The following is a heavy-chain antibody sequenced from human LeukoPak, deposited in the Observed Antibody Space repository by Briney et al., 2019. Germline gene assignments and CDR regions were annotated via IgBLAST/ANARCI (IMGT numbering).Heavy chain of an antibody. CDR1: GGSFSGYY. V-gene: IGHV4-34*01. Sequence: SETLSLTCAVYGGSFSGYYWSWIRQPQGKGLEWIGEINHSGSTNYNPSLKSRVTISVDTSKNQFSLKLSSVTAADTAVYYCASSPDSSGYNIWGQGTMVTVSS. J-gene: IGHJ3*02. CDR3: ASSPDSSGYNI. D-gene: IGHD3-22*01. CDR2: INHSGST.